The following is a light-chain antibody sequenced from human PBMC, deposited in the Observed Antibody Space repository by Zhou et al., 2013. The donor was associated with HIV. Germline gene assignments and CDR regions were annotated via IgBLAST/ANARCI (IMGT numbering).Light chain of an antibody. V-gene: IGKV1-33*01. Sequence: DIQMTQSPSSLSASVGDRVTITCQASQDISNYLNWYQQKPGKAPKLLIYDASNLETGVPSRFSGSGSGTDFTFTISSLQPEDIGTYYCQQYDNLPYTLVQGTKLEIK. CDR1: QDISNY. CDR2: DAS. CDR3: QQYDNLPYT. J-gene: IGKJ2*01.